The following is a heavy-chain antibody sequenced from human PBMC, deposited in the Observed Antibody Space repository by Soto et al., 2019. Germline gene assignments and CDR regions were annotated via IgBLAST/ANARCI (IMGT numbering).Heavy chain of an antibody. Sequence: PSETLSFTCTVSGGSIRTTGYYWSWIRQQPGEGLEGIAYSYHSGGTYYNPSLKSRVAMPVDTSSKQFSLSLSSLPAADTAVYYRARVISEDSSKISGVVIGTMEVWAPGTTVTFSS. J-gene: IGHJ6*01. CDR3: ARVISEDSSKISGVVIGTMEV. CDR2: SYHSGGT. D-gene: IGHD3-3*01. CDR1: GGSIRTTGYY. V-gene: IGHV4-31*03.